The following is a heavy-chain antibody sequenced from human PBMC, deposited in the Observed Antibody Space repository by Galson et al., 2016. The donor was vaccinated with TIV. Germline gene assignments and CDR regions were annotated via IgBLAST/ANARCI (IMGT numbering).Heavy chain of an antibody. D-gene: IGHD4-17*01. CDR1: GFTFRRFG. V-gene: IGHV3-30*03. CDR2: ILYDGSTE. J-gene: IGHJ4*02. CDR3: ARDPRIYGDYLLAYFDY. Sequence: LRLSCAVSGFTFRRFGMHWVRQAPGKGLEWVAVILYDGSTEYYADSVKGRFTISRDNSRNTLYLQMNSLRAEDTAVYYCARDPRIYGDYLLAYFDYWGQGTLVTVSS.